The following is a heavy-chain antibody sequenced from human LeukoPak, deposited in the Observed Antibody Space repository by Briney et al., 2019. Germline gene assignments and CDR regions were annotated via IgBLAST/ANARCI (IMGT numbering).Heavy chain of an antibody. Sequence: EASVTVSCKASGGTFSSYAISWVRQAPGQGLEWMGGIIPIFGTANYAQKFQGRVTITADEYTSTADMEPSSLRSEDTAVYFCARQYYEPTSRSWFDPWGQGTLVTVSS. V-gene: IGHV1-69*13. J-gene: IGHJ5*02. D-gene: IGHD3-3*01. CDR3: ARQYYEPTSRSWFDP. CDR1: GGTFSSYA. CDR2: IIPIFGTA.